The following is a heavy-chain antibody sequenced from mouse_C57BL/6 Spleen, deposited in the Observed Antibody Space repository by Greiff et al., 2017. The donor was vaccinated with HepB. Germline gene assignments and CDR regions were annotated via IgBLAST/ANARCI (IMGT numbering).Heavy chain of an antibody. J-gene: IGHJ4*01. V-gene: IGHV5-4*01. CDR2: ISDGGSYT. Sequence: EVKLVESGGGLVKPGGSLKLSCAASGFTFSSYAMSWVRQTPEKRLEWVATISDGGSYTYYPDNVKGRFTISRDNAKNNLYLQMSHLKSEDTAMYYCARDLGYPYYAMDNWGQGTSVTVSS. CDR1: GFTFSSYA. CDR3: ARDLGYPYYAMDN. D-gene: IGHD2-14*01.